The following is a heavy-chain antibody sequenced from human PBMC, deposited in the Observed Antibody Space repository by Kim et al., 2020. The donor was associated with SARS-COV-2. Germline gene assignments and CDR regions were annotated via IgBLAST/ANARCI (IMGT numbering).Heavy chain of an antibody. Sequence: GGSLRLSCAASGFTFSSYSMNWVRQAPGKGLEWVSSISSSSSYIYYADSVKGRFTISRDNAKNSLYLQMNSLRAEDTAVYYCARDLSAVADYYDSSGYDMGTFDYWGQGTLVTVSS. CDR1: GFTFSSYS. D-gene: IGHD3-22*01. J-gene: IGHJ4*02. V-gene: IGHV3-21*01. CDR3: ARDLSAVADYYDSSGYDMGTFDY. CDR2: ISSSSSYI.